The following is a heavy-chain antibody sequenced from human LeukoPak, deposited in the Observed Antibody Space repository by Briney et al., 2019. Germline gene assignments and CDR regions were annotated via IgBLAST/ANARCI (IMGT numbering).Heavy chain of an antibody. CDR3: ARDKIVGASKFDY. Sequence: WGSLRLSCAVSGFTFSNYWMSWVRQAPGKGLEWVAHIKQDESEKYYVDSVKGRFTISRDNAKNSLYLQMNSLRAEDTAIYYCARDKIVGASKFDYWGQGTLVTVSS. D-gene: IGHD1-26*01. CDR1: GFTFSNYW. CDR2: IKQDESEK. V-gene: IGHV3-7*01. J-gene: IGHJ4*02.